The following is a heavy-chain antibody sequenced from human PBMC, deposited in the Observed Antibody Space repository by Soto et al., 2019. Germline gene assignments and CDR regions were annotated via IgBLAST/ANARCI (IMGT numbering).Heavy chain of an antibody. J-gene: IGHJ6*02. CDR1: GYTFTRYA. CDR3: ARGGDYRYGIDV. CDR2: INAGNGNT. Sequence: QVQLVQSGAEVKKPGASVKVSCKASGYTFTRYAMHWVRQAPGQGLEWMGWINAGNGNTKYSQKFQGRVTISRDTPANTAYMELSSLRSEDTAVYYCARGGDYRYGIDVWGQGTTVTVSS. V-gene: IGHV1-3*01.